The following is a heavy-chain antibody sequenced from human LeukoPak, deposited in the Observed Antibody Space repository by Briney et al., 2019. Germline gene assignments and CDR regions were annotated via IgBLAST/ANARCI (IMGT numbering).Heavy chain of an antibody. V-gene: IGHV3-30*02. CDR1: GFTFSTIP. D-gene: IGHD3-22*01. CDR2: IQDDGATT. Sequence: PGGSLRLSSAASGFTFSTIPMHWVRQAPGKGLKWVALIQDDGATTKYDDSVRGRFTTSTDNSKSTVSLQMNSLQPHDTAVYYCATQSITLVVVISPFDYWGQGTLVTVSS. J-gene: IGHJ4*02. CDR3: ATQSITLVVVISPFDY.